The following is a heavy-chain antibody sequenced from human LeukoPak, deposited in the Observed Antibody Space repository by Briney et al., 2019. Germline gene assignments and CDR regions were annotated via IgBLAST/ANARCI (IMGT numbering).Heavy chain of an antibody. CDR1: GFDVSTNY. CDR2: IYPSGGT. V-gene: IGHV3-53*01. J-gene: IGHJ4*02. CDR3: ARPMVRGIIIFPLDY. Sequence: GGSLRLSCVVSGFDVSTNYMSWVRQAPGKGLEWVSLIYPSGGTYYADSVKGRFTISKDNLQNTVYLEMNSLRVEDAAVYYCARPMVRGIIIFPLDYWGQGTLVTVSS. D-gene: IGHD3-10*01.